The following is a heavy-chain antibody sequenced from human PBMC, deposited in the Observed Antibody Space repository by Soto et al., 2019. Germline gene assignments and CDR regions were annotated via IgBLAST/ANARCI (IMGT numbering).Heavy chain of an antibody. CDR3: ARDDDYYGSGSYFEY. D-gene: IGHD3-10*01. CDR1: GFTFSSYA. Sequence: GGSLRLSCAASGFTFSSYAMHWVRQAPGKGLEWVAVISYDGSNKYYADSVKGRFTISRDNSKNTLYLQMNSLRAEDTAVYYCARDDDYYGSGSYFEYWGQGTLVT. V-gene: IGHV3-30-3*01. CDR2: ISYDGSNK. J-gene: IGHJ4*02.